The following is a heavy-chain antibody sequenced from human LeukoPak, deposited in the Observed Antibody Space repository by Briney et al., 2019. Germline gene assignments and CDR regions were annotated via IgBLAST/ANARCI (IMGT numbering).Heavy chain of an antibody. J-gene: IGHJ6*03. D-gene: IGHD3-16*02. V-gene: IGHV3-48*01. CDR1: GFTFSSYS. CDR3: ARDRGGIGYYMDV. CDR2: ISSSSGNI. Sequence: GGSLRLPCAASGFTFSSYSMNWVRQAPGKGLGWVSYISSSSGNIYYADSVKGRFTISRDNAKTSLYLQMNSLRAEDTALYYCARDRGGIGYYMDVWGKGTTVTVSS.